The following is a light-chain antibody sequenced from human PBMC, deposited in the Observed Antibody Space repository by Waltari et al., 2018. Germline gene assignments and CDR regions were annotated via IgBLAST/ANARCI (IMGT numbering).Light chain of an antibody. CDR3: SSYAGSNKVV. CDR2: EVT. Sequence: QSALTQPPSASGSPGQSVTISCTGTGSDVGGYNYVSWYQQHPGKAPKLIIYEVTKRRSGVPDRFSGSKSGKTASLTVSGLQAEDEADYFCSSYAGSNKVVFGGGTKLTVL. J-gene: IGLJ2*01. V-gene: IGLV2-8*01. CDR1: GSDVGGYNY.